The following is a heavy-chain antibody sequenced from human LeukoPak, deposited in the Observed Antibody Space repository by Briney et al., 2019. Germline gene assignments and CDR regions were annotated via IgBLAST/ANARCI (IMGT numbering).Heavy chain of an antibody. CDR3: AREYCSGGSCPVDY. V-gene: IGHV1-46*01. J-gene: IGHJ4*02. D-gene: IGHD2-15*01. CDR1: GYTFTAYY. Sequence: GASVKVSCKASGYTFTAYYIHWVRQAPGQGLEWLGIINPSDGSTSNAQKFQGRVTMTRDTSTSTVYMELSSLRSEDTAVYYCAREYCSGGSCPVDYWGQGTLVTVSS. CDR2: INPSDGST.